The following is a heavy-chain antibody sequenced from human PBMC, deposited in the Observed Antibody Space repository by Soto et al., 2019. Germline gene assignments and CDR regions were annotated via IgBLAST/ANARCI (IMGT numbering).Heavy chain of an antibody. V-gene: IGHV1-2*02. Sequence: QVQLVQSGAEVKKPGASVKVSCKASGYTFTGYYMHWVRQAPGQGLEWMGWINPNSGGTNYAQKCQGRVTMTRDTSISTAYMELSRLRSDDTAVYYCARDSHSSGWSRLILWGQGTLVTVSS. CDR3: ARDSHSSGWSRLIL. CDR2: INPNSGGT. D-gene: IGHD6-19*01. CDR1: GYTFTGYY. J-gene: IGHJ4*02.